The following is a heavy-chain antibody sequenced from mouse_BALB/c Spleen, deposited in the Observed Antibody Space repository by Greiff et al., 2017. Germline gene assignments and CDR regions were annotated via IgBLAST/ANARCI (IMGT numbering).Heavy chain of an antibody. J-gene: IGHJ4*01. D-gene: IGHD1-2*01. CDR1: GFTFSSFG. CDR3: ARWGTTATRAMDY. CDR2: ISSGSSTI. V-gene: IGHV5-17*02. Sequence: DVMLVESGGGLVQPGGSRKLSCAASGFTFSSFGMHWVRQAPEKGLEWVAYISSGSSTIYYADTVKGRFTISRDNPKNTLFLQMTSLRSEDTAMYYCARWGTTATRAMDYWGQGTSVTVSS.